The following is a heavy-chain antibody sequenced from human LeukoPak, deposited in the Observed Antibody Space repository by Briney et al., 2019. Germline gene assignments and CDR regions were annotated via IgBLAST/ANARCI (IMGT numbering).Heavy chain of an antibody. CDR1: GFTFSSYW. V-gene: IGHV3-7*01. Sequence: GGSLRLSCAAPGFTFSSYWMSWVRQAPGKGLEWVANIKQDGSEKYYVDSVKGRFTISRDNAKNSLYLQMNSLRAEDTAVYYCARGTYSSVENGASYYYGMDVWGQGTTVTVSS. D-gene: IGHD3-22*01. CDR3: ARGTYSSVENGASYYYGMDV. CDR2: IKQDGSEK. J-gene: IGHJ6*02.